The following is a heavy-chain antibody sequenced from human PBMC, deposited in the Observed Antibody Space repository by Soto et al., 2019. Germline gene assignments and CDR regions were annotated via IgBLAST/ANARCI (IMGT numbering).Heavy chain of an antibody. CDR2: INHSGST. CDR1: GGSFSGYY. Sequence: LSFTCAVNGGSFSGYYGYWIRQAPGKGLEWIGEINHSGSTNYNPSLKSRVTISVDTSKNQFSLKLSSVTAADTAVYYCARGELYCSSTSCYHYYYYYYMDVWGKGTTLTVSS. CDR3: ARGELYCSSTSCYHYYYYYYMDV. D-gene: IGHD2-2*01. V-gene: IGHV4-34*01. J-gene: IGHJ6*03.